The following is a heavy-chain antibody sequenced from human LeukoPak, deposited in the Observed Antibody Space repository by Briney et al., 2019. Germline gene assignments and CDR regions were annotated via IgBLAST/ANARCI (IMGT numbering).Heavy chain of an antibody. J-gene: IGHJ3*01. CDR3: ARRPLWEGFDV. CDR1: GGSISSYY. CDR2: IYYIGST. Sequence: SETLSLTCTVSGGSISSYYWSWIRQPPGKGVEWIGYIYYIGSTNYNPSLKSRVTISVDTSKNQFSLKLSSVTAADTAVYYCARRPLWEGFDVWGQWTMVTVSS. V-gene: IGHV4-59*08. D-gene: IGHD1-26*01.